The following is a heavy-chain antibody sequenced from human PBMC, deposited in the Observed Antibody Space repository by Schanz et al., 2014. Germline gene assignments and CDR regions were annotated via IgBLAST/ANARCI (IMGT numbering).Heavy chain of an antibody. CDR1: GFTFSTYA. Sequence: EVKLLESGGTLVRPGGSLRLSCAASGFTFSTYAMAWVRQAPGKGLEWVSSINTGGDSTYYADSVKGRFTISRDNSRDTVYLQMNSLRADDTAMYYCARKVVATIGGYYDNWGQGTLVTVSS. V-gene: IGHV3-23*01. J-gene: IGHJ4*02. CDR2: INTGGDST. CDR3: ARKVVATIGGYYDN. D-gene: IGHD5-12*01.